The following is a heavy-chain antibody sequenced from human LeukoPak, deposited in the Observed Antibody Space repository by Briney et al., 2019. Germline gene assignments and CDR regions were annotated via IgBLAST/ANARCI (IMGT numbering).Heavy chain of an antibody. D-gene: IGHD4-23*01. Sequence: PSETLSLTCAVYGGSFSGYYWSWIRQPPGKGLEWIGEINHSGSTNYNPSLKSRVTISVDTSKNQFSLKLSSVTAADTAVYYCARAGGYGGDHDAFDIWGQGTMVTVSS. CDR3: ARAGGYGGDHDAFDI. J-gene: IGHJ3*02. V-gene: IGHV4-34*01. CDR2: INHSGST. CDR1: GGSFSGYY.